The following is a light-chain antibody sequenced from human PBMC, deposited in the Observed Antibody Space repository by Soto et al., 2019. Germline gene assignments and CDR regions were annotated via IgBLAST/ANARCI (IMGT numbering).Light chain of an antibody. J-gene: IGLJ1*01. CDR1: SSNIGAGYD. Sequence: QSVLTQPPSVSGAPGQRVTISCTGSSSNIGAGYDVHWYQQLPGTAPKLLIYANSNRPSGVPVRFSGSKSGTSASLAITGLQAEDEADYYCQSYDNSLSGSGVFGTGTKLTVL. V-gene: IGLV1-40*01. CDR3: QSYDNSLSGSGV. CDR2: ANS.